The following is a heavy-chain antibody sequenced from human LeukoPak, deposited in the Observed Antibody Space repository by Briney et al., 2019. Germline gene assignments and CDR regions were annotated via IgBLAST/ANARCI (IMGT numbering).Heavy chain of an antibody. CDR2: FDPEDGER. V-gene: IGHV1-24*01. J-gene: IGHJ5*02. D-gene: IGHD2-15*01. CDR3: ARERRTLPQNWFDP. CDR1: GYTLIELS. Sequence: ASVKVSCKVSGYTLIELSIHWVRQTPGKGLEWMGAFDPEDGERIYAQRFQGRVTLTEDTSTDTSYMELRSLRSEDTAVYYCARERRTLPQNWFDPWGQGTLVTVSS.